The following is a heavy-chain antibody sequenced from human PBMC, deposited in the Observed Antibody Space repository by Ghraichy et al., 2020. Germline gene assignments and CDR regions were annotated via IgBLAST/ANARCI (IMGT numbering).Heavy chain of an antibody. CDR2: ISGSGGST. D-gene: IGHD5-18*01. V-gene: IGHV3-23*01. Sequence: GALNISCAASGFTFSSYAMSWVRQAPGKGLEWVSAISGSGGSTYYADSVKGRFTISRDNSKNTLYLQMNSLRAEDTAVYYCAKDRSGYSYGFDYWGQGTLVTVSS. CDR3: AKDRSGYSYGFDY. CDR1: GFTFSSYA. J-gene: IGHJ4*02.